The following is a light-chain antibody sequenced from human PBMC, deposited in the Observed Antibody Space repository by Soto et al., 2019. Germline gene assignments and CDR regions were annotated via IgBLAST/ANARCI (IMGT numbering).Light chain of an antibody. CDR3: QQYGSSPPVT. V-gene: IGKV3-20*01. CDR2: GAS. J-gene: IGKJ4*01. Sequence: EIVLTQSPGTLSLSPGERATLSCRASQSVSSSYLAWYQQKPGQAPRLLIYGASSRATGIPDRFSGSGSGPDFTLTISSLEPEDFAVYYCQQYGSSPPVTFGGGTKVEIK. CDR1: QSVSSSY.